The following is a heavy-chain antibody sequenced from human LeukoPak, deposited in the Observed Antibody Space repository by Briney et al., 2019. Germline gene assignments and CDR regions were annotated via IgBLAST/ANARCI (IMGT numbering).Heavy chain of an antibody. CDR2: INHSGST. CDR3: ARGFWSGPEDY. J-gene: IGHJ4*02. Sequence: SETLSLTCAVYGGSFSDYYWSWIRQPPGKGLEWIGEINHSGSTNYNPSLKSRVTISVDTSKNQFSLKLSSVTAADTAVYYCARGFWSGPEDYWGQGTLVTVSS. V-gene: IGHV4-34*01. D-gene: IGHD3-3*01. CDR1: GGSFSDYY.